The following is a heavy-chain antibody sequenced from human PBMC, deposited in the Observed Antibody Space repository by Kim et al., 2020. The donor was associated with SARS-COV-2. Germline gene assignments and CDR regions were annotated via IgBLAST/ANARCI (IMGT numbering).Heavy chain of an antibody. V-gene: IGHV3-23*01. Sequence: SVKGRLTISRDNSKNTLFLQMRSPGVEDTAIYYCARDRGAAAGEGGLESWGQGTLVTVSS. CDR3: ARDRGAAAGEGGLES. D-gene: IGHD6-13*01. J-gene: IGHJ5*02.